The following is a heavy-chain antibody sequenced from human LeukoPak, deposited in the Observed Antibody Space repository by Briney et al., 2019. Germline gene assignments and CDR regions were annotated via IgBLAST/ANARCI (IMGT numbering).Heavy chain of an antibody. D-gene: IGHD3-22*01. CDR1: GFTFSSYE. Sequence: GGSLRLSCAASGFTFSSYEMNWVRQAPGKGLEWVSYISNSGSNRYYADSVKGRFTISRDNAKNSVYLQMNSLRAEDTAVYYCARDLMIVMVEEEGSADYWGQGTLVTVSS. J-gene: IGHJ4*02. CDR3: ARDLMIVMVEEEGSADY. V-gene: IGHV3-48*03. CDR2: ISNSGSNR.